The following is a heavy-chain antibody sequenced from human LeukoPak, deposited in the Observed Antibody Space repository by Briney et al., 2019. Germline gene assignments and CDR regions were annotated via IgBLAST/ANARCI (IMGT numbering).Heavy chain of an antibody. J-gene: IGHJ4*02. CDR3: ARGLGLHDYSNSSGGY. CDR2: IIPIFGTA. D-gene: IGHD4-11*01. Sequence: GASVKVSCKASGGTFSSYAISWVRQAPGQGLEWMGGIIPIFGTANYAQKFQGRVTITRNTSISTAYMELSSLRSEDTAVYYCARGLGLHDYSNSSGGYWGQGTLVTVSS. CDR1: GGTFSSYA. V-gene: IGHV1-69*05.